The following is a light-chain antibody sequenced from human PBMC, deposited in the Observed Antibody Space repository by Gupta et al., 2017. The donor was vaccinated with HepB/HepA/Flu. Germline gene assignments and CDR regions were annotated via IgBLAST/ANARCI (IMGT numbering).Light chain of an antibody. J-gene: IGKJ1*01. CDR3: QLYNYGPPWT. CDR2: GAS. CDR1: QSVSSN. V-gene: IGKV3-15*01. Sequence: EIVMTQSPATLSVSPGERATLSCRASQSVSSNLAWYQQKPGQAPRLLIYGASTRATGIPARFSGSGSGTEFTLTISSLQSEDFAVYYCQLYNYGPPWTFGQGTKVEIK.